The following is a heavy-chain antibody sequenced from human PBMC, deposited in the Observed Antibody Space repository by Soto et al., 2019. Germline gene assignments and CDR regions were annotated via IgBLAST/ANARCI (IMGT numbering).Heavy chain of an antibody. CDR2: ISYDGSNK. J-gene: IGHJ4*02. CDR3: AKDRRGYSYGSCFDY. Sequence: GGSLRLSCAASGFTFSSYGMHWVRQAPGKGLEWVAVISYDGSNKYYADSVKGRFTISRDNSKNTLYLQMNSLRAEDTAVYYCAKDRRGYSYGSCFDYWGQGTLVTVSS. CDR1: GFTFSSYG. V-gene: IGHV3-30*18. D-gene: IGHD5-18*01.